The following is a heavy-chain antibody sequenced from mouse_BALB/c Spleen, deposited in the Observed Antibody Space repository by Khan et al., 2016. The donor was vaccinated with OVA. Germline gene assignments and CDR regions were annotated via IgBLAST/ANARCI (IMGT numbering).Heavy chain of an antibody. D-gene: IGHD1-1*01. CDR2: ISPGSGDT. V-gene: IGHV1-77*01. CDR3: AIGVYGGFAY. J-gene: IGHJ3*01. Sequence: QVQLQQSGAELARPGASVKLSCKASGYSFTDYYINWVKKRTGQGLEWIGEISPGSGDTYYNEKFKGKATLTADKSSRTAYMQLSSLTSEASAVYFCAIGVYGGFAYWGHGTLVTVSA. CDR1: GYSFTDYY.